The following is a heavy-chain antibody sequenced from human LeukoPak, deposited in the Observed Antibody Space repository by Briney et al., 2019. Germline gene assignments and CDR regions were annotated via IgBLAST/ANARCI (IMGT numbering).Heavy chain of an antibody. J-gene: IGHJ4*02. CDR3: ARAIYGGNSGGGFDY. CDR1: GDSIGDYY. Sequence: TPSETLSLTCNVSGDSIGDYYWSWIRQPPGRGLEWIGYIYYSGSTNYNPSLKSRVTISVDTSKNQFSLKLSSVTAADTAVYYCARAIYGGNSGGGFDYWGQGTLVTVSS. CDR2: IYYSGST. D-gene: IGHD4-23*01. V-gene: IGHV4-59*01.